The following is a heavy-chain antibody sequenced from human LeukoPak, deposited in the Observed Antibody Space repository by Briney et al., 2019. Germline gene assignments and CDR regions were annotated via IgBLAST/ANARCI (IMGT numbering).Heavy chain of an antibody. CDR2: MNPNRGNT. J-gene: IGHJ6*02. CDR1: GYTFTSYD. D-gene: IGHD6-19*01. V-gene: IGHV1-8*01. CDR3: ARGLYSSGWPYYYYYYGMDV. Sequence: ASVKVSCKASGYTFTSYDINWVRQATGQGLEWMGWMNPNRGNTGYAQKFQGRVTMTRNTSISTAYMELSSLRSEDTAVYYCARGLYSSGWPYYYYYYGMDVWGQGTTVTVSS.